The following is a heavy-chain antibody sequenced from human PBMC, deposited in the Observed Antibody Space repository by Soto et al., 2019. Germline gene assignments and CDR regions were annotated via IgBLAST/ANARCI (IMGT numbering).Heavy chain of an antibody. CDR3: ARYSHSGYQRPEPGDYYGMDV. J-gene: IGHJ6*02. D-gene: IGHD2-2*01. CDR1: GGSVSSGSYY. CDR2: IYDSGST. V-gene: IGHV4-61*01. Sequence: QVQLQESDPGLVKPSETLSLTCTVSGGSVSSGSYYWSWLRQPTGKGLEWIGCIYDSGSTNYNLYRKSLVTIAVVTSKIPFSLKPSSVTSAATAVYDCARYSHSGYQRPEPGDYYGMDVWGQGTTVTVSS.